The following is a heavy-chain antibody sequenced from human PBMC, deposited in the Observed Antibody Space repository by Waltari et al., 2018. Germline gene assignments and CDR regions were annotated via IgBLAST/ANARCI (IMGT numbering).Heavy chain of an antibody. CDR3: AREEVSYLHYYYYGMDV. CDR2: INHSGST. Sequence: QVQLQQWGAGLLKPSETLSLTCAVYGGSFSGYYWSWLRQPPGKGLEWIGEINHSGSTNYNPSLKSRVTISVDTSKNQFSLKLSSVTAADTAVYYCAREEVSYLHYYYYGMDVWGQGTTVTVSS. CDR1: GGSFSGYY. V-gene: IGHV4-34*01. D-gene: IGHD4-4*01. J-gene: IGHJ6*02.